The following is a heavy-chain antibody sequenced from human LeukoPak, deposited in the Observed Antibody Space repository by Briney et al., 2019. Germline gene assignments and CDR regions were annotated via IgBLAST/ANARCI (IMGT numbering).Heavy chain of an antibody. J-gene: IGHJ3*02. CDR1: GYTFTGYY. D-gene: IGHD1-26*01. CDR2: INPNSGGT. Sequence: GASVKVSCKXSGYTFTGYYMHWVRQAPGQGLEWMGWINPNSGGTNYAQKFQGRVTMTRDTSISTAYMELSRLRSNDTAVYYCARVGQWELLGAFDIWGQGTMVTVSS. V-gene: IGHV1-2*02. CDR3: ARVGQWELLGAFDI.